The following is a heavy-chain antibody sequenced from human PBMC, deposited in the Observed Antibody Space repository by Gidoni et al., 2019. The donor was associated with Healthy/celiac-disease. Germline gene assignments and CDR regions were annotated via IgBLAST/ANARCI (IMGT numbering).Heavy chain of an antibody. CDR3: ARGSGFPDYGDLTENYYYYGMDV. CDR2: IYYSGST. CDR1: GGSISSGGYY. Sequence: QVQLQESGPGLVKPSQTLSLTCTVSGGSISSGGYYWSWFRQHPGKGLEWIGYIYYSGSTYYNPSLKSRVTISVDTSKNQFSLKLSSVTAADTAVYYCARGSGFPDYGDLTENYYYYGMDVWGQGTTVTVSS. J-gene: IGHJ6*02. D-gene: IGHD4-17*01. V-gene: IGHV4-31*03.